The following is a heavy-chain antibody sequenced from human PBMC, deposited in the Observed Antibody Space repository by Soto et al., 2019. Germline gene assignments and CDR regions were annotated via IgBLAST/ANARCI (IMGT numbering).Heavy chain of an antibody. V-gene: IGHV4-31*02. CDR1: GGSISSGGYY. J-gene: IGHJ4*02. CDR2: IFYSGTT. D-gene: IGHD3-16*01. CDR3: ARDLGGSHDY. Sequence: VQLQESGPGLVKPSQTLSLTCTVSGGSISSGGYYWSWIRQHPGKGLEWIGYIFYSGTTDYNPSLKSRVTISIYTSKNQFALKLSSVTAADTAVYYCARDLGGSHDYWGQGTLVTVSS.